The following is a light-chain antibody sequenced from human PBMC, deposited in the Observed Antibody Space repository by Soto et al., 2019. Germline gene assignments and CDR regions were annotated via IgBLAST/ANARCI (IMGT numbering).Light chain of an antibody. CDR2: SVS. V-gene: IGKV1-16*01. J-gene: IGKJ4*02. CDR1: QDIGNS. Sequence: EIQMAQNPYSLSASVVDTVTLTCRASQDIGNSLAWLQQKPGRAPKSLISSVSSLQSGVPSRFSGSRYGADFTLTISNLQPEDFATYYCQQYKTYPLTFGGGTKVDI. CDR3: QQYKTYPLT.